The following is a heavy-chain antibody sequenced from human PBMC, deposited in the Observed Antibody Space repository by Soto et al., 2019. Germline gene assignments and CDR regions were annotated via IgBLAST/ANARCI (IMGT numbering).Heavy chain of an antibody. J-gene: IGHJ5*02. CDR2: INHTGGT. Sequence: QVHLQQWGAGLLKPSETLSLTCAVYGGSVNGYYWNWIRQPPGKGLEWIGEINHTGGTQYNPSLKSRVPMSVDTSKNQFSLRLSSVTAADTAIYYCATRITVFGLLIPPFDPWGQGTQVTVSS. CDR1: GGSVNGYY. D-gene: IGHD3-3*01. CDR3: ATRITVFGLLIPPFDP. V-gene: IGHV4-34*02.